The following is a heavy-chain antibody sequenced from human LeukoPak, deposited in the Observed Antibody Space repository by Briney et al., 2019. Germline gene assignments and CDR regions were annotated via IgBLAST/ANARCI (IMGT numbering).Heavy chain of an antibody. D-gene: IGHD3-22*01. CDR2: IKQDGSEK. CDR1: GFTFSRYW. CDR3: ARDKGDYDTSGSLFVF. V-gene: IGHV3-7*03. Sequence: GGSLRLSCAASGFTFSRYWMRWVRQAPRKGREWVANIKQDGSEKYYVDSVKGRFTISRDNAKNSLYLQMNSLRAEDTAVYYCARDKGDYDTSGSLFVFGGQGTLVTVSS. J-gene: IGHJ4*02.